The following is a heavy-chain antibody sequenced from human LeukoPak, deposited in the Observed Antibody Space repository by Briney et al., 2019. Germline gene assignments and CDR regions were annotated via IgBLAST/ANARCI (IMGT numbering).Heavy chain of an antibody. CDR3: AKDRGDYDSSGYSDY. Sequence: GGSLRLSCAASGFTFSSYAMSWVRQAPGKGLEWVSAISGSGGSTYYADSVKGRFTISRDNSKNTLYLQMNSLRAEDTAVYYCAKDRGDYDSSGYSDYWGQGTLVTVSS. CDR1: GFTFSSYA. V-gene: IGHV3-23*01. J-gene: IGHJ4*02. D-gene: IGHD3-22*01. CDR2: ISGSGGST.